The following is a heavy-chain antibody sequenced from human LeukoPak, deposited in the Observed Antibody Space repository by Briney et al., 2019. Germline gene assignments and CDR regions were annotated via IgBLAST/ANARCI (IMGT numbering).Heavy chain of an antibody. J-gene: IGHJ1*01. CDR2: IYNSGIT. CDR1: GGSISTYY. V-gene: IGHV4-59*01. Sequence: SETLSLTCTVSGGSISTYYWSWIRQPPGKGLEWIAYIYNSGITNYNPSLRSRVTISVDTSENQFSLKLSSVTAADTAFYYCASNDEYFQYWGQGTLVTVSS. CDR3: ASNDEYFQY.